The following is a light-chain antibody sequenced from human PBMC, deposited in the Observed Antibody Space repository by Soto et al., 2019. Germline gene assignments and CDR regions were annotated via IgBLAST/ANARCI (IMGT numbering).Light chain of an antibody. CDR1: QSISSW. CDR2: KAS. V-gene: IGKV1-5*03. J-gene: IGKJ1*01. Sequence: DIQMTQSPSTLSASVGDRVTITCRASQSISSWLAWYQQKPGKAPNLLIYKASSLESGVPSRFSSSASGTEFTLTISSLQPDDFATYYCQQYNSYPWTFGQGTKVEIK. CDR3: QQYNSYPWT.